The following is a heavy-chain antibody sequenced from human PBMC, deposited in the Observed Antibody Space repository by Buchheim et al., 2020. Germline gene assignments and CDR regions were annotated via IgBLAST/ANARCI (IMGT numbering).Heavy chain of an antibody. CDR2: INHSGST. CDR1: GGSFSGYY. J-gene: IGHJ4*02. V-gene: IGHV4-34*01. Sequence: QVQLQQWGAGLLKLSETLSLTCAVYGGSFSGYYWSWIRQPPGKGLEWIGEINHSGSTNYNPSLKSRVTISVDTSKNQFSLKLSSVTAADTAVYYCARAPGIVGAQFDYWGQGTL. CDR3: ARAPGIVGAQFDY. D-gene: IGHD1-26*01.